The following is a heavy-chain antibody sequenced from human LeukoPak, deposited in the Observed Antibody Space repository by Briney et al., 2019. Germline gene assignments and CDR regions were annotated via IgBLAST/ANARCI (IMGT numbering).Heavy chain of an antibody. J-gene: IGHJ4*02. CDR1: GFTFSSYA. D-gene: IGHD3-10*01. CDR3: AKAGINYYGSGSYGY. CDR2: ISGSGGST. Sequence: GGSLRLSCAASGFTFSSYAMSWVRQAPGKGLEWVSAISGSGGSTYYADSVKGRFTISRDNSKNTLYLQMNSLRAEDTAVYYCAKAGINYYGSGSYGYWGQGTLVTVSS. V-gene: IGHV3-23*01.